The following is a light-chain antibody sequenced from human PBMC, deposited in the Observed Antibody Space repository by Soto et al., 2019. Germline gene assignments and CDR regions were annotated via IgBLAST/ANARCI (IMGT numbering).Light chain of an antibody. CDR1: QSISTE. CDR3: QQGHNWPLT. J-gene: IGKJ2*01. V-gene: IGKV3-15*01. Sequence: EIVMTQSPATLSVSPGERATLSCRASQSISTELAWYQQKPGQPPRLLIYSASTRATGVPARFTGSESGSDFTLTISGLQSEDFAVYYCQQGHNWPLTFGQGTRLEI. CDR2: SAS.